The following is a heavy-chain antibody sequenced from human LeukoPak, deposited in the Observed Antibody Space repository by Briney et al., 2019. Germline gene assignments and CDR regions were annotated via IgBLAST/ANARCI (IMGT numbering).Heavy chain of an antibody. J-gene: IGHJ2*01. D-gene: IGHD2-15*01. V-gene: IGHV4-34*01. CDR3: ARRRVVVVAATVPSLKRYWYFDL. CDR1: GGSFSGYY. Sequence: SETLSLTCAVYGGSFSGYYWSWIRQPPGKGLEWTEEINHSGSTNYNPSLKSLVTISVDTSKNQFSLKLSSVTAADTAVYYCARRRVVVVAATVPSLKRYWYFDLWGRGTLVTVSS. CDR2: INHSGST.